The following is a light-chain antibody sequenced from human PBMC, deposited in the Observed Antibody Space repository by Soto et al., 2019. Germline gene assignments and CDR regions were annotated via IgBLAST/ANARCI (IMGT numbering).Light chain of an antibody. CDR2: ATS. Sequence: DIQMTQSPSCLSASVGDRVTITCRAGQDIRSYLNWYQQKPGKAPQLLIYATSFLQIGVPSRFSASGSGTDFSLVITDLQLEDSATYYCQQGYTSRWTSGQGTKVDIK. J-gene: IGKJ1*01. V-gene: IGKV1-39*01. CDR1: QDIRSY. CDR3: QQGYTSRWT.